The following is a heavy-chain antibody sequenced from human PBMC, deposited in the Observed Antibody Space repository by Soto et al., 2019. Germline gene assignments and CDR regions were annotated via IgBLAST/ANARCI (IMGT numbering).Heavy chain of an antibody. Sequence: GGSLRLSCAASGFTFSSYSMNWVRQAPGKGLEWVSAISGSGGSTYYADSVKGRFTISRDNSKNTLYLQMNSLRAEDTAVYYCAKFWSGYYYYGMDVWGQGTTVTLSS. CDR2: ISGSGGST. V-gene: IGHV3-23*01. J-gene: IGHJ6*02. CDR3: AKFWSGYYYYGMDV. CDR1: GFTFSSYS. D-gene: IGHD3-3*01.